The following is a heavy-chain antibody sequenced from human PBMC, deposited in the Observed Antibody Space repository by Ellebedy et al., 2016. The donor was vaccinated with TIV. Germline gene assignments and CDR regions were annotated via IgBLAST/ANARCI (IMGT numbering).Heavy chain of an antibody. V-gene: IGHV1-18*01. Sequence: ASVKVSCKASGYTFRSYGISWVRQAPGQGLEWMGWISVSNGNKNYAQKIQGRVTMTTDTSTSTAYMELRSLRSDDTAVYYCAGVHQWLAKKFDPWGQGTLVTVSS. CDR2: ISVSNGNK. CDR1: GYTFRSYG. J-gene: IGHJ5*02. CDR3: AGVHQWLAKKFDP. D-gene: IGHD6-19*01.